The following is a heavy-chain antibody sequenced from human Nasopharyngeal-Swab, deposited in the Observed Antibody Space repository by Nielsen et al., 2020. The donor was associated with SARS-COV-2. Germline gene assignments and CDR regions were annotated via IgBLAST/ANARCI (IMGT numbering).Heavy chain of an antibody. Sequence: GGSLRLSCAASGFTFSSYGMHWVRQAPGKGLEWVAVIWYDGSNKYYADSVKGRFTISRDNSKNTLYLQMNSLRAEDTAVYYCAREPVGDYAFDYWGPGTLVTVSS. D-gene: IGHD4-17*01. J-gene: IGHJ4*02. CDR2: IWYDGSNK. CDR1: GFTFSSYG. V-gene: IGHV3-33*01. CDR3: AREPVGDYAFDY.